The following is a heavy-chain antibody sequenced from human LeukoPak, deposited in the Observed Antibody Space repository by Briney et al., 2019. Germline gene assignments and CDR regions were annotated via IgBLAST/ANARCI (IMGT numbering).Heavy chain of an antibody. J-gene: IGHJ4*02. CDR1: GFTFSSYG. CDR2: ISYDGSNK. CDR3: AKDGYSSSFGGCVY. Sequence: GGSLRLSCAASGFTFSSYGMHWVRQAPGKGLEWVAVISYDGSNKYYADSVKGRFTISRDNSKNTLYLQMNSLRAEDTAVYYCAKDGYSSSFGGCVYWGQGTLVTVSS. V-gene: IGHV3-30*18. D-gene: IGHD6-6*01.